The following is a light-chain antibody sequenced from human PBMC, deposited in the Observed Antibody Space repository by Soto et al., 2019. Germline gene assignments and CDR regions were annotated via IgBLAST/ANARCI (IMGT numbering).Light chain of an antibody. V-gene: IGKV3-15*01. CDR2: GAS. J-gene: IGKJ3*01. CDR1: QSVSSN. CDR3: QQYNNWPFT. Sequence: EIVMTQSPATLSVSPGERATLSCRASQSVSSNLAWYQQKPGQAPRLLIYGASTSATVCPARFSGSGSGTAFTLTISSLQSEDCAVYYGQQYNNWPFTFGPGPKVDIK.